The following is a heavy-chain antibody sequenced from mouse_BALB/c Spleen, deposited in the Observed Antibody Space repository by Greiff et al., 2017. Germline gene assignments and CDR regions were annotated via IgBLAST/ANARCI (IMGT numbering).Heavy chain of an antibody. J-gene: IGHJ1*01. CDR2: ISSGGST. CDR1: GFTFSSYA. CDR3: ARDTTVVARWYFDV. V-gene: IGHV5-6-5*01. Sequence: EVMLVESGGGLVKPGGSLKLSCAASGFTFSSYAMSWVRQTPEKRLEWVASISSGGSTYYPDSVKGRFTISRDNARNILYLQMSSLRSEDTAMYYCARDTTVVARWYFDVWGAGTTVTVSS. D-gene: IGHD1-1*01.